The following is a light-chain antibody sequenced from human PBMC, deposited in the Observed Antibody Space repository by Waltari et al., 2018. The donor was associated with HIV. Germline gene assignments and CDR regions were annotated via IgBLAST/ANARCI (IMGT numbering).Light chain of an antibody. CDR2: VSV. CDR3: QSYDSSLSGSV. V-gene: IGLV1-40*01. Sequence: QSVLTQPPSVSGAPGQRVTISCTGSSSNIGAGYDVHWYQLLPGTAPKLLISVSVTRPCGVPDRCSGSKSGTAASLDITGLQAEDEADYDCQSYDSSLSGSVFGGGTKLTVL. CDR1: SSNIGAGYD. J-gene: IGLJ2*01.